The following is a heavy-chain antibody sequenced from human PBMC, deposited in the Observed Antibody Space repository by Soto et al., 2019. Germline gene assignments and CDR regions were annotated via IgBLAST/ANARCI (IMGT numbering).Heavy chain of an antibody. J-gene: IGHJ4*02. D-gene: IGHD3-10*01. CDR2: IYHSGTT. Sequence: QVQLQESGPGLAKPSGTLSLTCAVSGGSISSSKWWSWVRQPPGKGLEWTGEIYHSGTTNYNPSLKSRVTISVDKSKNQFSLKLNSVTAADTAVYYWAARNDGSGSLDYWGQGTLVTVSS. CDR1: GGSISSSKW. V-gene: IGHV4-4*02. CDR3: AARNDGSGSLDY.